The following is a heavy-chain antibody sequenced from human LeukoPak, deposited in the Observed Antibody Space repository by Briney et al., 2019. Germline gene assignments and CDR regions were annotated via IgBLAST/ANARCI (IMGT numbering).Heavy chain of an antibody. CDR3: ARLLWPDGVYDY. D-gene: IGHD3-10*01. Sequence: GGSLRLSCAASGFTVSSTHMSWVRQAPGKGLEWVSLIYRDGSIHYADSVKGRFTISRDNSKNTLYVQMNSLRAGDTAVYYCARLLWPDGVYDYWGQGTLVTVSS. J-gene: IGHJ4*02. CDR2: IYRDGSI. CDR1: GFTVSSTH. V-gene: IGHV3-53*01.